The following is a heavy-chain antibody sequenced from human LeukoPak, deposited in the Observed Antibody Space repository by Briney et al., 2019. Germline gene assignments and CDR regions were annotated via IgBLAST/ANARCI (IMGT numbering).Heavy chain of an antibody. Sequence: GGSLRLSRAASGFTFSSYSMNWVRQAPGKGLEWVSSISSSSSYIYYADSVKGRFTISRDNAKNSLYLQMNSLRIEDTAFYYCAKDIIGYAPLWGQGTLVTVSS. V-gene: IGHV3-21*04. J-gene: IGHJ4*02. CDR1: GFTFSSYS. CDR3: AKDIIGYAPL. CDR2: ISSSSSYI. D-gene: IGHD2-8*01.